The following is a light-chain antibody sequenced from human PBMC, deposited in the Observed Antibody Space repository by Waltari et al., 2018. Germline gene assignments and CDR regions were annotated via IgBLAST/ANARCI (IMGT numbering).Light chain of an antibody. V-gene: IGLV2-14*01. J-gene: IGLJ3*02. CDR3: CSHSSSSTLVL. CDR1: TTDVGAYNF. CDR2: EVN. Sequence: QSALTQPPSVSGSPGQSITLSCTGTTTDVGAYNFVSWYQQHPGEVPKLLIYEVNNRPSGVSDRFSGSRSGNTASLTISGLLAEDEADYYCCSHSSSSTLVLFGGGTKVTVL.